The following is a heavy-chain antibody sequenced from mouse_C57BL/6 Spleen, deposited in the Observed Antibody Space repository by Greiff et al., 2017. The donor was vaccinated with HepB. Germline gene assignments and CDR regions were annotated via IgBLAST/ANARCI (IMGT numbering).Heavy chain of an antibody. CDR3: ARPYYDSYFDY. Sequence: VQLQQSGPELVKPGASVKISCKASGYTFTDYYMNWVKQSHGKSLEWIGDINPNNGGTSYNQKFKGKATLTVDKSSSTAYMELRSLTSEDSAVYYCARPYYDSYFDYWGQGTTLTVSS. J-gene: IGHJ2*01. CDR1: GYTFTDYY. V-gene: IGHV1-26*01. D-gene: IGHD2-4*01. CDR2: INPNNGGT.